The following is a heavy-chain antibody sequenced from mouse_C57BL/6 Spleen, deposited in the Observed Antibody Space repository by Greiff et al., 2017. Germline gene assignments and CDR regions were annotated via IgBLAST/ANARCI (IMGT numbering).Heavy chain of an antibody. Sequence: VQLQQPGAELVMPGASVKLSCKASGYTFTSYWMHWVKQRPGQGLEWIGEIDPSDSYTNYNQKFKGKSTLTVDKSSSTAYMQLSSLTSEDSAVYYCASSYSNYPIDYWGQGTTLTVSS. CDR2: IDPSDSYT. CDR1: GYTFTSYW. V-gene: IGHV1-69*01. D-gene: IGHD2-5*01. CDR3: ASSYSNYPIDY. J-gene: IGHJ2*01.